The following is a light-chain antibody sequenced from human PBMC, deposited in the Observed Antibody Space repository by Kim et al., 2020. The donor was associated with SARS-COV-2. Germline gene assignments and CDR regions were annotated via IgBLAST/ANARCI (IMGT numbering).Light chain of an antibody. CDR3: SSYSDSISYV. Sequence: GQAVTIHCTGTSSDVGAYDHDSWYRQHPGKAPKLMIYEVSNRPSGVPDRFSGSKSGNTASLTVSGLQAEDEADYYCSSYSDSISYVFGTGTKVTVL. V-gene: IGLV2-8*01. CDR1: SSDVGAYDH. J-gene: IGLJ1*01. CDR2: EVS.